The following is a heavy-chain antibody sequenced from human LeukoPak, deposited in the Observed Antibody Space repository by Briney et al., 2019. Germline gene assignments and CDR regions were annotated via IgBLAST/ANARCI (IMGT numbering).Heavy chain of an antibody. V-gene: IGHV3-23*01. D-gene: IGHD3-22*01. CDR1: GFTFSSYA. CDR3: AKDGVRYYYDSSGYYPY. CDR2: ISGSGGST. J-gene: IGHJ4*02. Sequence: GGSLRLSCAASGFTFSSYAMSWVRQAPGKGLEGVSAISGSGGSTYYADSVKGRFTISRHNSKNTLYLQMNSLRAEDTAVSYCAKDGVRYYYDSSGYYPYWGQGTLVTVSS.